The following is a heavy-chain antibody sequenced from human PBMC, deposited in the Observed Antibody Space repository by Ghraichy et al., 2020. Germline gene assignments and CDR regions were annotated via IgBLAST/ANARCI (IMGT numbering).Heavy chain of an antibody. Sequence: ASVKVSCKASGYTFTGYYMHWVRQAPGQGLEWMGRINPNSGGTNYAQKFQGRVTMTRDTSISTAYMELSRLRSDDTAVYYCARDPNYDFQHLQLRDWGQGTLVTVSS. J-gene: IGHJ4*02. CDR2: INPNSGGT. CDR1: GYTFTGYY. D-gene: IGHD3-3*01. V-gene: IGHV1-2*06. CDR3: ARDPNYDFQHLQLRD.